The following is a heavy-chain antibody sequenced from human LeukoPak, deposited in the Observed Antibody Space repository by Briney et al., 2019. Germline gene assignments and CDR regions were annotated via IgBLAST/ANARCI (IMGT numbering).Heavy chain of an antibody. CDR2: ISLSGTMI. CDR1: GFIFRDCY. J-gene: IGHJ4*02. CDR3: ARGSGSRYGPFDY. V-gene: IGHV3-11*04. Sequence: GGSLRLSCAASGFIFRDCYMSWIRQAPGKGLEWVSDISLSGTMIYYADSVKGRFTISRDNARNSLYLHMDSLRVEDTAVYYCARGSGSRYGPFDYWGQGTLVTVSS. D-gene: IGHD5-18*01.